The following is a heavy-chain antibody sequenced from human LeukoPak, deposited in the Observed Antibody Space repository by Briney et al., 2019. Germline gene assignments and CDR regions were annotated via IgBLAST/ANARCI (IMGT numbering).Heavy chain of an antibody. CDR1: GFTFSDYY. CDR3: AKDWYYDSSGYFDY. V-gene: IGHV3-11*01. D-gene: IGHD3-22*01. J-gene: IGHJ4*02. CDR2: ISSSGSTI. Sequence: PGGSLRLSCAASGFTFSDYYMSWIRQAPGKGLEWVSYISSSGSTIYYADSVKGRFTISRDNSKNTLYLQMNSLRAEDTAVYYCAKDWYYDSSGYFDYWGQGTLVTVSS.